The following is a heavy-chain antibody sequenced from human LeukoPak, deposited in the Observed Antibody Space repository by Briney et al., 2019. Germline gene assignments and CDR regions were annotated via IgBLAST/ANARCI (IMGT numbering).Heavy chain of an antibody. Sequence: PGGSLRLSCAASGFTFSDYAMTWVRQAPGKGLEWVSAISGSGGSTYYADSVKGRFTISRDNSKNTLYLQMNSLRAEDTAVYYCAKGEKVRGVMRPLSGWGYYYYYMDVWGKGTTVTISS. D-gene: IGHD3-10*01. J-gene: IGHJ6*03. CDR2: ISGSGGST. CDR1: GFTFSDYA. CDR3: AKGEKVRGVMRPLSGWGYYYYYMDV. V-gene: IGHV3-23*01.